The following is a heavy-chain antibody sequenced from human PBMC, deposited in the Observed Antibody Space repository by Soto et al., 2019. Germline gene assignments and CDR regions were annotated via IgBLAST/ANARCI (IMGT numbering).Heavy chain of an antibody. V-gene: IGHV4-39*01. CDR1: GGSISSSSYY. CDR2: IYYSGST. Sequence: QLQLQESGPGLVKPSETLSLTCTVSGGSISSSSYYWGWIRQPPGKGLEWIGSIYYSGSTYYNPSLKSRVTISVDTSKNQLSLKLSSVTAADTAVYYCARLEGSGSYPSYWGQGTLVTVSS. D-gene: IGHD3-10*01. CDR3: ARLEGSGSYPSY. J-gene: IGHJ4*02.